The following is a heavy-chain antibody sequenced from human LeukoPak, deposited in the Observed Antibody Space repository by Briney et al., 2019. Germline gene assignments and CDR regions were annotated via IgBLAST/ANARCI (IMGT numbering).Heavy chain of an antibody. D-gene: IGHD4-17*01. CDR3: ARDDNYGDHLDY. CDR2: ISSSSSYI. CDR1: GFTFSSYS. J-gene: IGHJ4*02. V-gene: IGHV3-21*01. Sequence: GGSLRLSCAASGFTFSSYSMNWVRQAPGKGLEWVSSISSSSSYIYYADSVKGRFTISRDNAKNSLYLQMNSLRAEDTAVYYCARDDNYGDHLDYWGQGTLVTVSS.